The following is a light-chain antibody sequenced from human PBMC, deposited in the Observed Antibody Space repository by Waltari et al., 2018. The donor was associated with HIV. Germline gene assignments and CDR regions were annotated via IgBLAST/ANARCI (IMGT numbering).Light chain of an antibody. CDR1: QDIGFN. V-gene: IGKV1-6*01. Sequence: IQMTQSPASLSASVGDTVTISCRASQDIGFNVNWYQWRSGETPRLLIVAASRLQNGVPPRFSGRGYGTHFSLTITGPQPGDFALYFCQQNYNLPYTFGQGTRVEVK. J-gene: IGKJ2*01. CDR3: QQNYNLPYT. CDR2: AAS.